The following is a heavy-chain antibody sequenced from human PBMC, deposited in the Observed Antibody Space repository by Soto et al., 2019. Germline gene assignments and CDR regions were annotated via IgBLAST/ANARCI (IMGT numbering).Heavy chain of an antibody. J-gene: IGHJ3*01. Sequence: HVQLVQSGAEVTKPGSSVKVSCKASGGTFSTYGITWVRQASGQGLEWMGGIIPIFGTIKFAQKFQGRLTSTPDESTRTVYMELSSLRSEDTAVYYCATRERVDAFDVWAQGTMVTVSS. V-gene: IGHV1-69*01. D-gene: IGHD1-26*01. CDR1: GGTFSTYG. CDR2: IIPIFGTI. CDR3: ATRERVDAFDV.